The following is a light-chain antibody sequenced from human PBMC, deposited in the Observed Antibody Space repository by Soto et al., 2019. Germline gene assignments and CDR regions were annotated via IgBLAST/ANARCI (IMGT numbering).Light chain of an antibody. J-gene: IGKJ2*01. Sequence: IVLTQSPATLSLSPGERATLSCRASQSVSNYLAWYQQKPGQAPRLLIYDASNRATGIPARFSGGGSGTHCTLTISSLEPQDFAIYYCQQRTNWPPGMYTFGQGTKLEIK. V-gene: IGKV3-11*01. CDR2: DAS. CDR1: QSVSNY. CDR3: QQRTNWPPGMYT.